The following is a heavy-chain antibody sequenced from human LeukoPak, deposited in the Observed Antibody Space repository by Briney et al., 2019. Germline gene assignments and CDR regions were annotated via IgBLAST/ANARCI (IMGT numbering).Heavy chain of an antibody. D-gene: IGHD3-10*01. J-gene: IGHJ6*03. CDR2: IYTSGST. CDR1: GGSISSYY. V-gene: IGHV4-4*07. CDR3: ARDRGAHLYYYYYMDV. Sequence: WETLSLTCTVSGGSISSYYWSWIRQPAGKGLEWIWRIYTSGSTNYNPSLKSRVTMSVDTSKNQFSLKLSSVTAADTAVYYCARDRGAHLYYYYYMDVWGKGTTVTVSS.